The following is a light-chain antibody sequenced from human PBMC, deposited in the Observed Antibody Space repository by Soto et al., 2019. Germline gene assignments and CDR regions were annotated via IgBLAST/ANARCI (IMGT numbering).Light chain of an antibody. CDR1: QTISNSF. Sequence: EVVLTQSPGTLSLSPGERATLSCRASQTISNSFLAWYQQKLGQRPRLLLFGASSRATGIPDRFSGSGSGSDFTLTISRLEPEDFAVYYCQQYGSSPWTFGQGTKVEIK. V-gene: IGKV3-20*01. CDR2: GAS. CDR3: QQYGSSPWT. J-gene: IGKJ1*01.